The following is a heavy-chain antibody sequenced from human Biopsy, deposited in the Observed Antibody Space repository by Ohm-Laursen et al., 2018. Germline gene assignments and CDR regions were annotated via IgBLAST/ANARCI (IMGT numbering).Heavy chain of an antibody. CDR1: GDSVSSGSFY. J-gene: IGHJ4*02. D-gene: IGHD1-26*01. CDR2: IYYSGST. CDR3: ARVGVGAPSIDYFDS. Sequence: SETLSLTCTVSGDSVSSGSFYWNWIRQPPGKGLEWIGYIYYSGSTNYNPSLKSRVTISVDRSKNHFSLELSSVTAADTAVYYCARVGVGAPSIDYFDSWGQGALVTVSS. V-gene: IGHV4-61*03.